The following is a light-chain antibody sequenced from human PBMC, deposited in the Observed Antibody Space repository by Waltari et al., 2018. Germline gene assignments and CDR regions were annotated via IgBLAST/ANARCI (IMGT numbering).Light chain of an antibody. CDR2: RND. CDR3: AVWDDSLIGRV. J-gene: IGLJ3*02. V-gene: IGLV1-47*01. Sequence: QSVLSQPPSASGTTGQRVTISCSGTSSNVGSTYVYWYQHLPGTVPKFLIYRNDKRPSGVPDRFSGSKSGTSASLAISGLQSEDEADYYCAVWDDSLIGRVFGGGTKLTVL. CDR1: SSNVGSTY.